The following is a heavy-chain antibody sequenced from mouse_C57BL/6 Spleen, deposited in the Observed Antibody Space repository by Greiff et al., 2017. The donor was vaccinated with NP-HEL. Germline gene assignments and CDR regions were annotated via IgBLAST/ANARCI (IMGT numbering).Heavy chain of an antibody. CDR1: GFTFSDAW. CDR3: TGYYGSSFSLWFAY. CDR2: IRNKANNHAT. J-gene: IGHJ3*01. Sequence: EVHLVESGGGLVQPGGSMKLSCAASGFTFSDAWMDWVRQSPEKGLEWVAEIRNKANNHATYYAESVKGRFTISRDDSKSSVYLQMNSLRAEDTGIYYCTGYYGSSFSLWFAYWGQGTLVTVSA. D-gene: IGHD1-1*01. V-gene: IGHV6-6*01.